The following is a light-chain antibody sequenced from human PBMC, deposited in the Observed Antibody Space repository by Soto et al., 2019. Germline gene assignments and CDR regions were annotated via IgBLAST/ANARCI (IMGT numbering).Light chain of an antibody. J-gene: IGKJ1*01. V-gene: IGKV1-39*01. CDR2: AVS. Sequence: DIQMTQSPSSLSASVADRVTITCRASQRIGNYLNWYQQKPGKAPKFLIYAVSYLQSGVPSRFSGSGSDTDITLTIANLQPEDIATYYCQQSYSTPRTFGQGTKVEIK. CDR1: QRIGNY. CDR3: QQSYSTPRT.